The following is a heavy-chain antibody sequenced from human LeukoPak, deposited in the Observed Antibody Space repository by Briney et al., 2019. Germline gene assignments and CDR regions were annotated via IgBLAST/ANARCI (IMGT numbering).Heavy chain of an antibody. Sequence: GGSLRLSCAASGFTFSSYWMHWVRQAPGKGLVWVSRINGDGSSASYADSVKGRFTISRDNAKSTLYLQMNSLRAEDTAVYYCARMGPYGSGSYAVDYWGQGTLVTVSS. D-gene: IGHD3-10*01. CDR1: GFTFSSYW. J-gene: IGHJ4*02. CDR3: ARMGPYGSGSYAVDY. CDR2: INGDGSSA. V-gene: IGHV3-74*01.